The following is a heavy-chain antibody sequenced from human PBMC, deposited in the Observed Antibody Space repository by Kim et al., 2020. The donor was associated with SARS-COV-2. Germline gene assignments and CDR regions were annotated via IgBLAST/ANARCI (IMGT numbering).Heavy chain of an antibody. D-gene: IGHD3-22*01. V-gene: IGHV3-66*01. CDR3: ATVVFYYDAGYFKN. J-gene: IGHJ1*01. Sequence: AGSGKGRLIISRDHSKNTLYLQVNSLRAEDTAVYYCATVVFYYDAGYFKNWGQGTLVIVSS.